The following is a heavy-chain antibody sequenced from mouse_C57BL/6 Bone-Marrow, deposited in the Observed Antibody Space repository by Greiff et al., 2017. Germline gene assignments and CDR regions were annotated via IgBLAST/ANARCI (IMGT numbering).Heavy chain of an antibody. D-gene: IGHD3-3*01. V-gene: IGHV1-26*01. CDR1: GYTFTDYY. CDR3: AREGQYYYAMDY. CDR2: INPNNGGT. J-gene: IGHJ4*01. Sequence: VQLQQSGPELVKPGASVKISCKASGYTFTDYYMNWVKQSHGKSLEWIGDINPNNGGTSYNQKFKGKATLTVDKSSSTAYMELRRLTSEDSAVYYCAREGQYYYAMDYWGQGTSVTVSS.